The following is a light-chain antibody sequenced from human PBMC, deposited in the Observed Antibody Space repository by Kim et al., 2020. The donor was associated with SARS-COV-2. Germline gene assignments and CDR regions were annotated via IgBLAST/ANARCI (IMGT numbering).Light chain of an antibody. CDR1: QGISSS. CDR2: RAS. J-gene: IGKJ4*01. V-gene: IGKV1-12*01. Sequence: DIQMTQSPSTVSASIGDRVTITCRASQGISSSLAWYQQKPGKAPERLIYRASSLQSGDPSRFSGSGSGTDFTLTISSLQPEDFATYYCQQTNNIPLTFGGGTKVDIK. CDR3: QQTNNIPLT.